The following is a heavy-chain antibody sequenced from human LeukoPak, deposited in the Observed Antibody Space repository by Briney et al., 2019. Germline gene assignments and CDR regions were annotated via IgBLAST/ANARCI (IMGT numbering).Heavy chain of an antibody. J-gene: IGHJ6*02. CDR3: ARGGYDFVYYYYGMDV. Sequence: GASVKVSCKASGYTFTGYYMHWVRQAPGQGLEWMGRINPNSGGTNYAQKFQGRVTMIRDTSISTAYMELSRLRSDDTAVYYCARGGYDFVYYYYGMDVWGQGTTVTVSS. CDR2: INPNSGGT. CDR1: GYTFTGYY. V-gene: IGHV1-2*06. D-gene: IGHD3-3*01.